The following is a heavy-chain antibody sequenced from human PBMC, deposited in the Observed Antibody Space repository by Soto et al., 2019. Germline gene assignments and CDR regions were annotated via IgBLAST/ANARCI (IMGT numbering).Heavy chain of an antibody. V-gene: IGHV3-21*06. J-gene: IGHJ6*02. CDR1: GFAFRSYG. CDR3: ARDGADYDLLTGYYDYYYHGMDV. Sequence: GGSLRLSCVASGFAFRSYGMNWVRQAPGKGLEWVSYISTSSSAIYYTDSVKGRFTISRDNARNSLYLQMKSLRAEDTAVYVCARDGADYDLLTGYYDYYYHGMDVWGQGTTVTVSS. D-gene: IGHD3-9*01. CDR2: ISTSSSAI.